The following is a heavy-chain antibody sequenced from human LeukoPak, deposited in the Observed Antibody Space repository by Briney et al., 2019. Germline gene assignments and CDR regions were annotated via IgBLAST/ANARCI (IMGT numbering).Heavy chain of an antibody. J-gene: IGHJ4*02. CDR2: IYHSGST. CDR3: ARVYNGYSSSLYYFDY. V-gene: IGHV4-30-2*01. CDR1: GGSISSGGYY. Sequence: SETLSLTCTVSGGSISSGGYYWSWIRQPPGKGLEWIGYIYHSGSTYYNPSLKSRVTISVDRSKNQFSLKLSSVTAADTAVYYCARVYNGYSSSLYYFDYWGQGTLVTVSS. D-gene: IGHD6-13*01.